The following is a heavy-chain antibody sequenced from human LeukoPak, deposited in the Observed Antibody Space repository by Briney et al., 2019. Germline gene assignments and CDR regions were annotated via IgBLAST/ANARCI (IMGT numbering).Heavy chain of an antibody. D-gene: IGHD2-8*01. Sequence: GASVKVSCKASGYTFTSYTMNWVRQATGQGLEWMGWMDPNSGNTGYAQKFQGRVTITRNTSISTAYMELSSLRSEDTAVYYCARRGTKYYYYMDVWGKGTTVTVSS. CDR1: GYTFTSYT. CDR3: ARRGTKYYYYMDV. V-gene: IGHV1-8*03. J-gene: IGHJ6*03. CDR2: MDPNSGNT.